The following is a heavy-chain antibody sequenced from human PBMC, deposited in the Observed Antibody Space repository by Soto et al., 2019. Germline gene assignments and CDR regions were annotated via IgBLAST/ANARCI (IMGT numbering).Heavy chain of an antibody. CDR1: GGSISSGGYS. Sequence: QVQLQESGPGLVKPSQTLSLTCTVSGGSISSGGYSWSWLSQHPGKGLEWIGYIYYSGSTYYNPSLQGRVTIAVDTSKNQFSLKLSSVTAADTAVSYCARERPEYSSSSGFDYWGQGTLVTVSS. V-gene: IGHV4-31*03. J-gene: IGHJ4*02. CDR2: IYYSGST. D-gene: IGHD6-6*01. CDR3: ARERPEYSSSSGFDY.